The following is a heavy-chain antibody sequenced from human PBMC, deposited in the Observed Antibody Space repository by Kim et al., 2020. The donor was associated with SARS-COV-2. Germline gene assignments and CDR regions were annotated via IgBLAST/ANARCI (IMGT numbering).Heavy chain of an antibody. CDR2: INHSGST. V-gene: IGHV4-34*01. J-gene: IGHJ5*02. CDR1: GGSFSGYY. D-gene: IGHD3-10*01. Sequence: SETLSLTCAVYGGSFSGYYWSWIRQPPGKGLEWIGEINHSGSTNYNPSLKSRVTISVDTSKNQFSLKLSSVTAADTAVYYCARGSSVLLWFGDRPYWFDPWGQGTLVTVSS. CDR3: ARGSSVLLWFGDRPYWFDP.